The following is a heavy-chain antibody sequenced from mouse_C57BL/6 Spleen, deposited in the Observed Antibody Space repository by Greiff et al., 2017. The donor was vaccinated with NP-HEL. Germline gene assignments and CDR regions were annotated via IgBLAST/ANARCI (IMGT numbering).Heavy chain of an antibody. V-gene: IGHV1-18*01. CDR3: ARSSRGDFDY. D-gene: IGHD1-1*01. CDR2: INPNNGGT. Sequence: EVQLQQSGPELVKPGASVKIPCKASGYTFTDYNMDWVKQSHGKSLEWIGDINPNNGGTIYNQKFKSKATLTVDKPSSTAYMQLSSLTSEDSAVYYCARSSRGDFDYWGQGTTLTVSS. CDR1: GYTFTDYN. J-gene: IGHJ2*01.